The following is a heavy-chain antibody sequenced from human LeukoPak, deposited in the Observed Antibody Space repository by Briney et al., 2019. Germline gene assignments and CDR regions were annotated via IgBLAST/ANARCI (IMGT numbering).Heavy chain of an antibody. D-gene: IGHD5-18*01. V-gene: IGHV4-4*09. Sequence: SETLSLTSAVSVASISNYYWSWIRQAPGKGLEWIGYISTSGSTNYNPSLKSRVSISLDTSNNRFSLNLNFVTAADTAVYFCASPRTSYRYTFDYWGPGALVTVSS. CDR2: ISTSGST. CDR1: VASISNYY. J-gene: IGHJ4*02. CDR3: ASPRTSYRYTFDY.